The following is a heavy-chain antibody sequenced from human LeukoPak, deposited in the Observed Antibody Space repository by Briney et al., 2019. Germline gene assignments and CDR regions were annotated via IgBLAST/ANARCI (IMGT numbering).Heavy chain of an antibody. CDR3: ARWAAAGSSMGYAFDI. Sequence: SETLSLTCTVSGGSISSYYWSWIRQPPGKGLEWIGYIYYSGSTNYNPSLKSRVTISVDTSKNQFSLKLSSVTAADTAVYYCARWAAAGSSMGYAFDIWAKGQWSPSLQ. CDR2: IYYSGST. V-gene: IGHV4-59*01. D-gene: IGHD6-13*01. J-gene: IGHJ3*02. CDR1: GGSISSYY.